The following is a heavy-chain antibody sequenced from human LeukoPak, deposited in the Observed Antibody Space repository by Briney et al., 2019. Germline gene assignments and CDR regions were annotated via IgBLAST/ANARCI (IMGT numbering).Heavy chain of an antibody. J-gene: IGHJ4*02. CDR2: IKSKTDDGTT. D-gene: IGHD2-8*01. CDR1: GCTFSNAW. V-gene: IGHV3-15*01. CDR3: VTDTKLDYFVY. Sequence: GGSLRLSCAASGCTFSNAWMSWVRQAPGKGLEWVGRIKSKTDDGTTDYAAPVKGRFTISRDDSKHTLYLQMNSRKTDDTAVYYCVTDTKLDYFVYWGQGTPVTVSS.